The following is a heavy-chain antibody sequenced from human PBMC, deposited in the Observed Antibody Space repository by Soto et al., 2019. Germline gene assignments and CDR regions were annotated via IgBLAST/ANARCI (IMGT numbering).Heavy chain of an antibody. CDR1: GYTFTSYG. Sequence: QVQLVQSGAEVKKPGASVKVSCKASGYTFTSYGISWVRQAPGQGLEWMGWISAYNGNTNYAQKLQGRVTMTTDTSXSXVYMELRSLRSDDTAVYYCARVGRMITFGGVIRGDYWGQGTLVTVSS. CDR2: ISAYNGNT. CDR3: ARVGRMITFGGVIRGDY. J-gene: IGHJ4*02. V-gene: IGHV1-18*01. D-gene: IGHD3-16*02.